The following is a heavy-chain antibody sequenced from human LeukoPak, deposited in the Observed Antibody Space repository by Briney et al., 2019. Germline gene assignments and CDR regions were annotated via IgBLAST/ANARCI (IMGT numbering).Heavy chain of an antibody. CDR2: MYHSGST. CDR1: GGSISSGGYY. CDR3: ARGRYDSSPIGLGAFDY. J-gene: IGHJ4*02. D-gene: IGHD3-22*01. V-gene: IGHV4-30-2*01. Sequence: SQTLSLTCTVSGGSISSGGYYWSWIRQPPGKGLEWIGYMYHSGSTYYNPSLKSRATISVDRSKNQFSLKLSSVTAADTAVYSCARGRYDSSPIGLGAFDYWGQGTLVTVSS.